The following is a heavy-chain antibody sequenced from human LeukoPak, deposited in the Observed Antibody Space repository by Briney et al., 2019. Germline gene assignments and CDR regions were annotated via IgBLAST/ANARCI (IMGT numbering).Heavy chain of an antibody. CDR3: AKDIGAAAGYYYYYMDV. V-gene: IGHV3-48*01. Sequence: GGSLRLSCAASGFTFSSYSMNWVRQAPGKGLEWVSYISSSSSTIYYADSVKGRFTISRDNAKNSLYLQMNSLRAEDTALYYCAKDIGAAAGYYYYYMDVWGKGTTVTVSS. CDR2: ISSSSSTI. D-gene: IGHD6-13*01. CDR1: GFTFSSYS. J-gene: IGHJ6*03.